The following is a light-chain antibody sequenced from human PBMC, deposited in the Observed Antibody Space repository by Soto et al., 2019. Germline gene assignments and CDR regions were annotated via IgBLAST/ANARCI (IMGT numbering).Light chain of an antibody. CDR1: QSISTY. J-gene: IGKJ4*01. CDR2: KAS. Sequence: DIPMTQSPSSLSASVGDRVTITCRASQSISTYLSWYQQKPGKAPNLLIYKASSLEGGVPSRFSGSGSGTEFTLTISSLQPEDFATYYCEQRYSTPQVTFGGGTKVEIK. V-gene: IGKV1-39*01. CDR3: EQRYSTPQVT.